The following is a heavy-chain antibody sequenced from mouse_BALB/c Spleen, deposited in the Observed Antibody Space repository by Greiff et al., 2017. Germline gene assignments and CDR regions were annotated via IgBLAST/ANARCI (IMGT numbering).Heavy chain of an antibody. Sequence: EVKLMESGGGLVQPGGSRKLSCAASGFTFSSFGMHWVRQAPEKGLEWVAYISSGSSTIYYADTVKGRFTISRDNPKNTLFLQMTSLRSEDTAMYYCVSDGYYFDYWGQGTTLTVSS. CDR3: VSDGYYFDY. CDR2: ISSGSSTI. V-gene: IGHV5-17*02. D-gene: IGHD2-3*01. J-gene: IGHJ2*01. CDR1: GFTFSSFG.